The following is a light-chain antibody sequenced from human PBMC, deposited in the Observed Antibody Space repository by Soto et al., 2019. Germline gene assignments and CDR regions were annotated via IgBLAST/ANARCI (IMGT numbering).Light chain of an antibody. V-gene: IGKV1-39*01. J-gene: IGKJ1*01. CDR1: QRISSY. CDR2: AAS. CDR3: QQSYSTPPT. Sequence: DIQMTQSPSSLSASVGDRVTITCQASQRISSYLNWYQQKPGNAPKLLIYAASTLQSGVPSRFRGSGSGTDFTLTISGLQPDDFATYYCQQSYSTPPTFGQGTKVDIK.